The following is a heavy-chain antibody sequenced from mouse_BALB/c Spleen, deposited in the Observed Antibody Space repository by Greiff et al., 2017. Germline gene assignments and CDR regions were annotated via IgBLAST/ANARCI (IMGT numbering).Heavy chain of an antibody. J-gene: IGHJ3*01. CDR1: GYSITSGYY. D-gene: IGHD1-1*01. V-gene: IGHV3-6*02. CDR2: ISYDGSN. Sequence: VQLKESGPGLVKPSQSLSLTCSVTGYSITSGYYWNWIRQFPGNKLEWMGYISYDGSNNYNPSLKNRISITRDTSKNQFFLKLNSVTTEDTATYYCAYYGSSYWFAYWGQGTLVTVSA. CDR3: AYYGSSYWFAY.